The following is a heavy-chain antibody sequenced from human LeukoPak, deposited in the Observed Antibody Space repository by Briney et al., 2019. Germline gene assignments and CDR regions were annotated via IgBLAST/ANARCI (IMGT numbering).Heavy chain of an antibody. V-gene: IGHV4-39*01. Sequence: SETLSLTCTVSGGSISSRSYYWGWIRQPPGKGLEWIGSIYYSGSTYYDPSLESRVTISVDTSKNQFSLKLSSVTAADTAVYYCARQGDGYNLYYFDYWGQGTLVTVSS. D-gene: IGHD5-24*01. J-gene: IGHJ4*02. CDR2: IYYSGST. CDR1: GGSISSRSYY. CDR3: ARQGDGYNLYYFDY.